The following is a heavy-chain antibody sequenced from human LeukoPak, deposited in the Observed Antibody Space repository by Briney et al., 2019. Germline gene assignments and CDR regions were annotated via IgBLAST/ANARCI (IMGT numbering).Heavy chain of an antibody. CDR2: IYYSGST. CDR3: ARGMDSSWSDFDY. Sequence: SETLSLTCTVSGGSISSSSYYWGWIRQPPGKGLEWIGSIYYSGSTYYNPSLKSRVTISVDTSKNQFSLKLSSVTAADTAVYYCARGMDSSWSDFDYWGQGTLVTVSS. CDR1: GGSISSSSYY. J-gene: IGHJ4*02. D-gene: IGHD6-13*01. V-gene: IGHV4-39*01.